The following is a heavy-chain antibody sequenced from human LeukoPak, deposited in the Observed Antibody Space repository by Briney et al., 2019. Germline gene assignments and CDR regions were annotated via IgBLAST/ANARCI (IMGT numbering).Heavy chain of an antibody. CDR2: INPSEGFT. Sequence: ASVKVSCKTSGYTFTSFYMHWVRQAPGQGLDWMGIINPSEGFTTYAQNFQGRVTMTRDTSTSTVYMELSSLRSDDTAVYYCARRAFDWLVDGYSYGMDVWGQGTTVTVSS. D-gene: IGHD3-9*01. V-gene: IGHV1-46*01. J-gene: IGHJ6*02. CDR1: GYTFTSFY. CDR3: ARRAFDWLVDGYSYGMDV.